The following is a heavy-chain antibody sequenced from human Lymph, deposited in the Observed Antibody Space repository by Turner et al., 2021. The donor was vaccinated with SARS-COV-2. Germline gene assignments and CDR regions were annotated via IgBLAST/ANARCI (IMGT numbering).Heavy chain of an antibody. CDR3: ARGFDY. Sequence: QVQLQESGPGLVKPSETLSLPCTVSGASISNYYWSWIRQPPGKGLEWIGYIYYSGGTNYNPSLKSRVTISVDTSKNQFSLKLSSVTAADTAVYYCARGFDYWGQGTLVTVSS. J-gene: IGHJ4*02. CDR2: IYYSGGT. V-gene: IGHV4-59*01. CDR1: GASISNYY.